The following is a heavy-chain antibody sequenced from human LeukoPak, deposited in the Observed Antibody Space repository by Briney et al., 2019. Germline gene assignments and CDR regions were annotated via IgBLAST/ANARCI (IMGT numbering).Heavy chain of an antibody. V-gene: IGHV3-33*01. Sequence: GGSLRLSCGASGFSFNTYGMHWVRQALGKGLEWVALIWNAGTNTYYADSVKGRFTISRDNSKNTLYLQMNSLRAEDTAVYYCVGDTPPGGDYYFDYWGQGTLVIVSS. CDR3: VGDTPPGGDYYFDY. J-gene: IGHJ4*02. CDR1: GFSFNTYG. D-gene: IGHD3-16*01. CDR2: IWNAGTNT.